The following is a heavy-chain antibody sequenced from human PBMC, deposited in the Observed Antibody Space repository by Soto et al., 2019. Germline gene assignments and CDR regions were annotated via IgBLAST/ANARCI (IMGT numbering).Heavy chain of an antibody. D-gene: IGHD5-18*01. CDR3: ARDTLWLTSYYYYGMDV. V-gene: IGHV1-3*01. J-gene: IGHJ6*02. Sequence: ASVKVSCKASGYTFTSYAMHWVRQAPGQRLEWMGWINAGNGNTEYSQKFQGRVTITRDTSASTAYMELSSLRSEDTAVCYCARDTLWLTSYYYYGMDVWGQGTTVTVSS. CDR1: GYTFTSYA. CDR2: INAGNGNT.